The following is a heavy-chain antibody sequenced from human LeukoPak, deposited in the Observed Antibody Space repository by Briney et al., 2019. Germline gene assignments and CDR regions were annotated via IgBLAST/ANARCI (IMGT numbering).Heavy chain of an antibody. J-gene: IGHJ4*02. V-gene: IGHV3-11*01. Sequence: GGSLRLSCAASEFVFSDYYMSWVREAPGKGLEWVSYISSGGDTKYYADSVKGRFTISRDNAKNSLYLQMNNLRAEDTAVYYCAREMGGDYGSGTFFDLWGQGNMVTVSS. D-gene: IGHD3-10*01. CDR1: EFVFSDYY. CDR3: AREMGGDYGSGTFFDL. CDR2: ISSGGDTK.